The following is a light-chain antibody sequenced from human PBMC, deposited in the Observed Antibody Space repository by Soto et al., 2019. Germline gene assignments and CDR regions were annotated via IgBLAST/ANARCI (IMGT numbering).Light chain of an antibody. J-gene: IGKJ3*01. CDR1: QSVSSN. CDR2: GAF. V-gene: IGKV3-20*01. CDR3: QQYRDSPAT. Sequence: EIVMTQSPATLSVSPGERATLSCRASQSVSSNLAWYQQKPGQAPRLLIYGAFNRATGIPDRFSGSGSGTDFTLTFSRLEPEDFAVYYCQQYRDSPATFGPGTKVDI.